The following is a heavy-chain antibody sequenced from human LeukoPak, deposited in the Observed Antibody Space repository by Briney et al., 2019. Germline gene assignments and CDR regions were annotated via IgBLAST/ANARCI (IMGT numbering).Heavy chain of an antibody. CDR1: GGSISSYY. J-gene: IGHJ2*01. V-gene: IGHV4-59*01. D-gene: IGHD4-23*01. Sequence: SETLSLTCTVSGGSISSYYWSWIRQPPGKGLEWIGYIYYSGSTNYNPSLKSRVTISVDTSKNQFSLKLSSVTAADMAVYYCARDRVDYGGNSDWYFDLWGRGTLVTVSS. CDR2: IYYSGST. CDR3: ARDRVDYGGNSDWYFDL.